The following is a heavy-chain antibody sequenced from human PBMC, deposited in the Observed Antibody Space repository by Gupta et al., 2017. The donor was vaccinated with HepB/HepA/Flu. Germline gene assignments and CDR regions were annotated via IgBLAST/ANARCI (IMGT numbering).Heavy chain of an antibody. J-gene: IGHJ3*02. CDR1: GFTFSRYS. V-gene: IGHV3-48*02. CDR3: AXVXGSGSDVWSGAITPEAFDI. Sequence: EVQLVESGGGLVQPGGSLRLSCSASGFTFSRYSMNWVRQAPGKGLEWVSYISSSSSTIYYADSVKGRFTISRDNAKNSLYLQMNSLRDEDTAGYYCAXVXGSGSDVWSGAITPEAFDIWGQGTMVTVSS. D-gene: IGHD3-3*01. CDR2: ISSSSSTI.